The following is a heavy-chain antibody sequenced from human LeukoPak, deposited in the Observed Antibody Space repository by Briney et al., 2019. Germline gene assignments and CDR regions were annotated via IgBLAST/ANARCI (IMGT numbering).Heavy chain of an antibody. V-gene: IGHV1-2*02. D-gene: IGHD6-13*01. Sequence: ASVKVSCKASGYTFTGYYMQWVRQAPGQGLEWMGWINPNSGGTNYAQKFQGRVTMTRDTSISTAYMELSRLRSDDTAVYYCASTIAAAPDAFDIWGQGTMVTVSS. J-gene: IGHJ3*02. CDR2: INPNSGGT. CDR1: GYTFTGYY. CDR3: ASTIAAAPDAFDI.